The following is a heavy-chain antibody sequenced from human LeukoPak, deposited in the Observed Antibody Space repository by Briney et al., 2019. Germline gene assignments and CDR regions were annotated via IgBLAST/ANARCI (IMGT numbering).Heavy chain of an antibody. CDR3: ARARFGELEFDY. CDR2: IYYSGST. CDR1: GGSIISGDYY. D-gene: IGHD3-10*01. J-gene: IGHJ4*02. V-gene: IGHV4-30-4*01. Sequence: SQTLSLTCTVSGGSIISGDYYWSWIRQPPGKGLEWIGYIYYSGSTYYNPSLKSRVTISVDTSKNQFSLKLSSVTAADTAVYYCARARFGELEFDYWGQGIRVTVSS.